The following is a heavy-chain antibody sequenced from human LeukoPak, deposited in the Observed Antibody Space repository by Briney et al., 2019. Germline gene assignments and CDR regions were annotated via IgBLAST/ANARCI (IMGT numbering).Heavy chain of an antibody. J-gene: IGHJ6*03. Sequence: PSETLSLTCAVYGGSFSGYYWSWLRQPPGKGLEWIREINHSGSTNYNPSLKSRVTISVDTSKNQFSLKLSSVTAADTAVYYCARGRSYSYGPRFYYYYYMDVWGKGTTVTVSS. V-gene: IGHV4-34*01. CDR3: ARGRSYSYGPRFYYYYYMDV. CDR1: GGSFSGYY. CDR2: INHSGST. D-gene: IGHD5-18*01.